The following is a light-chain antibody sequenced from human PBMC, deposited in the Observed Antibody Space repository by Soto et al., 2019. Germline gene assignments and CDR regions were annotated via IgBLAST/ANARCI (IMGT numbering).Light chain of an antibody. CDR1: QSVSSY. Sequence: EIVLTQSPGTLSLSPGERATLSCRASQSVSSYLAWYQQKPGQAPRLLIYGASSRATGIPDRFSGSGSGTDITLTISRQEPEDSTVYYCQQYGSSSRTLGQGTKVEI. CDR3: QQYGSSSRT. V-gene: IGKV3-20*01. J-gene: IGKJ1*01. CDR2: GAS.